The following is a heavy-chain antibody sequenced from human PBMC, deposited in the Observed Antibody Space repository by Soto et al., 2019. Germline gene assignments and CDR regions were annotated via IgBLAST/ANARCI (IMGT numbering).Heavy chain of an antibody. CDR1: GFTFSSYA. CDR2: ISYDGSNK. D-gene: IGHD3-22*01. J-gene: IGHJ2*01. Sequence: QVQLVESGGGVVQPGRSLRLSCAASGFTFSSYAMHWVRQAPGKGLEWVAVISYDGSNKYYADSVKGRFTISRDNSKNTLYLQMNSLRAEYTAVYYCAREDYYLSLSWYFDLWGRGTLVTVSS. CDR3: AREDYYLSLSWYFDL. V-gene: IGHV3-30-3*01.